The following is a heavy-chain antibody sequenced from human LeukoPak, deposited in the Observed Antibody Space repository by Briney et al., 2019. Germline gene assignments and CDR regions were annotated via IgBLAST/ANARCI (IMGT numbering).Heavy chain of an antibody. V-gene: IGHV4-39*01. D-gene: IGHD2-8*01. Sequence: SETLSLTCTVSGGSISSSSYYWGWIRQPPGKGLEWIGSIYYSGSTHYNPSLKSRVTISVDTSKNEFSLKLSSVTAADTAVYYCARNNTLMMYPRGGEDKGFDYWGQGTLVRVPS. CDR2: IYYSGST. CDR3: ARNNTLMMYPRGGEDKGFDY. J-gene: IGHJ4*02. CDR1: GGSISSSSYY.